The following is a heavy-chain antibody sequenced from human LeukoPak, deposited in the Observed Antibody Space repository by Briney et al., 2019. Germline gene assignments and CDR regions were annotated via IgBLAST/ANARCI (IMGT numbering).Heavy chain of an antibody. CDR1: GYTFTGYY. D-gene: IGHD6-13*01. CDR3: ARDLAPVGSNWCSDYYAMDV. CDR2: INPNSGGT. Sequence: VSVKVSCKASGYTFTGYYLHWVRQAPGQGLEWMGWINPNSGGTNHAQKFLGRVTMTRDTSISTAYMELSRLRSDDAAVYYCARDLAPVGSNWCSDYYAMDVWGQGTTVTVSS. V-gene: IGHV1-2*02. J-gene: IGHJ6*02.